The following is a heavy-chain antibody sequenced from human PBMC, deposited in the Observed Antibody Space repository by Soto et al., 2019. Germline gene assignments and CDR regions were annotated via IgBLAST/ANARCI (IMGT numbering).Heavy chain of an antibody. Sequence: EVQLVESGGGLVQPGGSLRLSCAASGFTVSSNYMSWVRQAPGKGLEWVSVIYSGGSTYYADSVKGRFTISRHNSKNTLYLEMNSLRAEDTAVYYCARPGVLRFFWGASAMDVWGKGTAVTVSS. D-gene: IGHD3-3*01. V-gene: IGHV3-53*04. CDR2: IYSGGST. CDR3: ARPGVLRFFWGASAMDV. CDR1: GFTVSSNY. J-gene: IGHJ6*04.